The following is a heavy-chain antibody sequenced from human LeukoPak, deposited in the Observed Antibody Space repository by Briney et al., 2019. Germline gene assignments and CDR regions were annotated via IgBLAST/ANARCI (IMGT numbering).Heavy chain of an antibody. CDR3: ARESYSGSYTN. D-gene: IGHD1-26*01. CDR2: IYYSGST. Sequence: SETLSLTCTVSGGSISSHYWSRIRQPPGKGLEWIGYIYYSGSTNYNPSLKSRVTISVDTSKNQFSLKLSSVTAADTAVYYCARESYSGSYTNWGQGTLVTVSS. J-gene: IGHJ4*02. V-gene: IGHV4-59*11. CDR1: GGSISSHY.